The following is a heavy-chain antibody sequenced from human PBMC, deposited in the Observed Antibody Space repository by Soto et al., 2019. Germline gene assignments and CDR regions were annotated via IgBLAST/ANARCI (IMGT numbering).Heavy chain of an antibody. CDR2: IYHSGGT. D-gene: IGHD2-15*01. J-gene: IGHJ4*02. V-gene: IGHV4-30-2*05. CDR3: ARARGARYFDY. Sequence: SETLSLTCAVSGGSISSGGYSWSWIRQPPGKGLEWIGYIYHSGGTYYNPSLKSRVTISVDTSKNQFSLKLSSVTAADTAVYYCARARGARYFDYWGQGTLVTVSS. CDR1: GGSISSGGYS.